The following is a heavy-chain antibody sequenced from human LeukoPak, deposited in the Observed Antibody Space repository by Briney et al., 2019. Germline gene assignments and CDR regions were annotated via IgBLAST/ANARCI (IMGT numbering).Heavy chain of an antibody. CDR3: ARDLKDIVVVPAANTPPYYYYGMDV. Sequence: SVKVSCKASGGTFTSYAISWVRQAPGQGLEWMGGIIPIFGTANYAQKFQGRVTITADESTSTAYMELSSLRSEDTAVYYCARDLKDIVVVPAANTPPYYYYGMDVWGQGTTVTVSS. CDR2: IIPIFGTA. V-gene: IGHV1-69*13. CDR1: GGTFTSYA. J-gene: IGHJ6*02. D-gene: IGHD2-2*01.